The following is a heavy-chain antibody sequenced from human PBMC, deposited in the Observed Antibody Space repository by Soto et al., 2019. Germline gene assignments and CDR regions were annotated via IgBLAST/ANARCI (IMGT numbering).Heavy chain of an antibody. CDR3: ARAVGRSTWYFDY. CDR1: GGSISTYY. Sequence: SETLSLTCTVSGGSISTYYWNWIRQPPGKGLEWIGDIYNSVSTNYNPSLKSRVTISVDTSRNQFSLKLGSVTAADTAVYYRARAVGRSTWYFDYWGQGTLVTVSS. D-gene: IGHD1-26*01. CDR2: IYNSVST. V-gene: IGHV4-59*01. J-gene: IGHJ4*02.